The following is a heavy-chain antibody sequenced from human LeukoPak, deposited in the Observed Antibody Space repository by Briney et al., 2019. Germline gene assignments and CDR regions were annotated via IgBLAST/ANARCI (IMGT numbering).Heavy chain of an antibody. Sequence: GASVKVSCKASGGTFSSYSIDWVRQAPRQGLEWMGGIIPIFGTTNYAQKFQGRVTITADEPTSTAYMELSSLRSEDTAVYYCARDRPSPHCSSTSCHGSFDYWGQGTLVTVSS. J-gene: IGHJ4*02. CDR2: IIPIFGTT. D-gene: IGHD2-2*01. CDR3: ARDRPSPHCSSTSCHGSFDY. CDR1: GGTFSSYS. V-gene: IGHV1-69*01.